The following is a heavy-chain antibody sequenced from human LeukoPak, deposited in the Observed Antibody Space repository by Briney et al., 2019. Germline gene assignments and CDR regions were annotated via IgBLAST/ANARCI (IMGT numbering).Heavy chain of an antibody. J-gene: IGHJ6*04. V-gene: IGHV3-23*01. CDR2: ISGSGGST. CDR3: AELGITMIGGV. D-gene: IGHD3-10*02. Sequence: GGSLRLSCAASGFTFSSYAVSWVRQAPEKGLEWVSGISGSGGSTYHADSVKGRFTISRDNAKNSLYLQMNSLRAEDTAVYYCAELGITMIGGVWGKGTTVTISS. CDR1: GFTFSSYA.